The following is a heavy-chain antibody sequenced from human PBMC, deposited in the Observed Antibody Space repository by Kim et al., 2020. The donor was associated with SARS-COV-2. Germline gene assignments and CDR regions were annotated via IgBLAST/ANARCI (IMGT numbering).Heavy chain of an antibody. J-gene: IGHJ4*02. Sequence: NPALKSRVTISVDTSKNQFSLKLSSVTAADTAVYYCARFSGIAVAGPFDYWGQGTLVTVSS. V-gene: IGHV4-59*01. CDR3: ARFSGIAVAGPFDY. D-gene: IGHD6-19*01.